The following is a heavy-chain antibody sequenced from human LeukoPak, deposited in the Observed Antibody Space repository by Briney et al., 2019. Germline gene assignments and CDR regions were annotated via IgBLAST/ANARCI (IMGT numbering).Heavy chain of an antibody. CDR3: AKVISNGDFYYFDY. J-gene: IGHJ4*02. Sequence: PGGPLRLSCAASGFTFSSYAMSWVRQAPGKGLEWISAIRNTGANTYYAESVKGRFTISRDNSKDTLYLQMNSLRADDTAIYHCAKVISNGDFYYFDYWGQGTLVTVSS. CDR1: GFTFSSYA. D-gene: IGHD3-22*01. CDR2: IRNTGANT. V-gene: IGHV3-23*01.